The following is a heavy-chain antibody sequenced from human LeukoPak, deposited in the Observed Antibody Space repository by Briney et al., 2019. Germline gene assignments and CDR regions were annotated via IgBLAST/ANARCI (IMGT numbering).Heavy chain of an antibody. D-gene: IGHD3-22*01. V-gene: IGHV1-2*06. Sequence: ASVKVSCKASGYTFTGYYMHWVRQAPGQGLEWMGRINPNSGGTNFAQKFQGRVTMTRDTSTSTVYMELSSLRSEDTAVYYCAREKGLGTMIVGPILDYYYYYGMDVWGQGTTVTVSS. CDR3: AREKGLGTMIVGPILDYYYYYGMDV. CDR1: GYTFTGYY. CDR2: INPNSGGT. J-gene: IGHJ6*02.